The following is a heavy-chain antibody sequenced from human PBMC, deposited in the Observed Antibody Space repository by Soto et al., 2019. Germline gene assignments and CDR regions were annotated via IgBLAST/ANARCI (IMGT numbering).Heavy chain of an antibody. CDR2: IIPIFGTA. Sequence: QVQLVQSGAEVKKPGSSVKVSCKASGGTFSSYAISWVRQAPGQVLEGMGGIIPIFGTANSAQKFQGRVTITADESTSTAYMELMSLRSEDTAVYYCARELGDIVVVPAPASRYYGMAVWGQGTTVTVSS. CDR3: ARELGDIVVVPAPASRYYGMAV. V-gene: IGHV1-69*01. CDR1: GGTFSSYA. J-gene: IGHJ6*02. D-gene: IGHD2-2*01.